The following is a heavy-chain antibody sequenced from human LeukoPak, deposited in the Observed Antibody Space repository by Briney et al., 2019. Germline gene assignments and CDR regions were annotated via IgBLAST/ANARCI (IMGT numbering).Heavy chain of an antibody. CDR2: IYSSGST. Sequence: SQTLSLTCTVSGGSIIGGDYYWSWLRQPPGKGLEWIGSIYSSGSTYHNPSLKSRLTISIDTSKNQFSLKMSSVTAADTAVYYCARDGYSYGYYYHNWGQGTLVTVSS. CDR3: ARDGYSYGYYYHN. CDR1: GGSIIGGDYY. J-gene: IGHJ4*02. D-gene: IGHD5-18*01. V-gene: IGHV4-30-4*01.